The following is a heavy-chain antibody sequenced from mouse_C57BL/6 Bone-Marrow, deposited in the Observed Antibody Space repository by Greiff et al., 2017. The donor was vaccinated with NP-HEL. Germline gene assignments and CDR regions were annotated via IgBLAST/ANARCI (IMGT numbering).Heavy chain of an antibody. J-gene: IGHJ1*03. CDR1: GYTFTSGG. V-gene: IGHV1-81*01. CDR3: ARGYGSSPYWYFDV. D-gene: IGHD1-1*01. Sequence: VQLQQSGAELARPGASVNLSCKASGYTFTSGGISGVKQSTGQGLEWIGEMYPRSGNTYYNEKFKGMATLTADKSSRASYMELRRLTSEDSAVYFCARGYGSSPYWYFDVWGTGTTVTVSS. CDR2: MYPRSGNT.